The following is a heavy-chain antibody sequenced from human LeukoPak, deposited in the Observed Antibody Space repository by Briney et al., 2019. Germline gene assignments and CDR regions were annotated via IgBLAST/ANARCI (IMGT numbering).Heavy chain of an antibody. D-gene: IGHD6-13*01. CDR3: AKGAAAGTFGWFDP. Sequence: GGSLRLSCAASGFTFSRYAMNWVRQAPGKGLEWVSYINTDSSDIHYADSVKGRFTISRDNAKNSLYLQMNSLRAEDTALYYCAKGAAAGTFGWFDPWGQGTLVTVSS. J-gene: IGHJ5*02. CDR1: GFTFSRYA. V-gene: IGHV3-21*05. CDR2: INTDSSDI.